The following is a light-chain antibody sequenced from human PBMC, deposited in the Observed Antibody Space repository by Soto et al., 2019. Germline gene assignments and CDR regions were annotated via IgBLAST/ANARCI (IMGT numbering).Light chain of an antibody. Sequence: EILMTQSPATLSVSPGERAILSCRASQNIGTNLVWYQQIPGQAPRLLLYGASTRATGVPAGFSSSGSGTDFTHTVSRLQSEDFAVYFCQQYYNWPPWRFGLGTKVVI. CDR3: QQYYNWPPWR. CDR2: GAS. CDR1: QNIGTN. J-gene: IGKJ1*01. V-gene: IGKV3-15*01.